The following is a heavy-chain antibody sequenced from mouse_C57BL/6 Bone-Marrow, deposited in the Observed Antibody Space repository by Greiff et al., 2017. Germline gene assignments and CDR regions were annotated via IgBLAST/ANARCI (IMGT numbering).Heavy chain of an antibody. CDR2: LWRGGST. CDR3: ALLPCFAY. V-gene: IGHV2-5*01. CDR1: GFSLTSYG. Sequence: VQLVESGPGLVQPSQSLSLTCTVSGFSLTSYGVHWVRQSPGKGLEWLGVLWRGGSTDYNAAFMSRLSITKDNSKCPVFFNMNSLQADDTAIYYCALLPCFAYWGQGTLVTVSA. D-gene: IGHD1-1*01. J-gene: IGHJ3*01.